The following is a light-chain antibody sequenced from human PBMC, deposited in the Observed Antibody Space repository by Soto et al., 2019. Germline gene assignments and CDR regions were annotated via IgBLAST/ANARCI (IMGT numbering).Light chain of an antibody. Sequence: DIQMTQSPSSLSASVGDRVTITCRASQSISSYLNWYQQKPGKAPKLLIYAASSLQSGVTSRFSVSGSGTDFTLTISSLQPEDFATYYCQHSYSTPSFGPGTKVYIK. CDR3: QHSYSTPS. V-gene: IGKV1-39*01. CDR2: AAS. J-gene: IGKJ3*01. CDR1: QSISSY.